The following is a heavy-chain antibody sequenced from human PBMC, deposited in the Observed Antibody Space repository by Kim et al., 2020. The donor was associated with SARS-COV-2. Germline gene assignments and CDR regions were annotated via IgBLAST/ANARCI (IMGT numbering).Heavy chain of an antibody. CDR2: ISYDGSNK. D-gene: IGHD2-2*02. V-gene: IGHV3-30-3*01. CDR1: GFTFSSYA. Sequence: GGSLRLSCAASGFTFSSYAMHWVRQAPGKGLEWVAVISYDGSNKYYADSVKGRFTISRDNSKNTLYLQMNSLRAEDTAVYYCARDRSVYCSSTSCYSGMDVWGQGTTVTVSS. CDR3: ARDRSVYCSSTSCYSGMDV. J-gene: IGHJ6*02.